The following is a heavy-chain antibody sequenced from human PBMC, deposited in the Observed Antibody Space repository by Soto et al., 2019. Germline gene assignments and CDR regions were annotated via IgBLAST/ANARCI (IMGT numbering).Heavy chain of an antibody. V-gene: IGHV3-30*18. CDR2: ISYDGSNK. CDR1: GFTFSSYG. CDR3: AKVGGRGNYDYVWGSYRYTGIDY. D-gene: IGHD3-16*02. J-gene: IGHJ4*02. Sequence: GGSLRLSCAASGFTFSSYGMHWVRQAPGKGLEWVAVISYDGSNKYYADSVKGRFTISRDNSKNKLYLQMKNLRAEETAVYYCAKVGGRGNYDYVWGSYRYTGIDYWGQGTLVTVSS.